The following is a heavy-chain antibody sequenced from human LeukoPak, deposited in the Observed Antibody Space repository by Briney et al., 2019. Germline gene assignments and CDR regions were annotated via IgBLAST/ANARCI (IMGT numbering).Heavy chain of an antibody. Sequence: SETLSLTCTVSGGSISSYYWSWIRQPPGKGLEWIGYIYYSGSTNYNPSLKSRVTISVDTSKNQFSLKLSSVTAADTAVYYCARGSGSSWYDGYFQHWGQGTLVTVSS. CDR2: IYYSGST. CDR3: ARGSGSSWYDGYFQH. J-gene: IGHJ1*01. V-gene: IGHV4-59*08. CDR1: GGSISSYY. D-gene: IGHD6-13*01.